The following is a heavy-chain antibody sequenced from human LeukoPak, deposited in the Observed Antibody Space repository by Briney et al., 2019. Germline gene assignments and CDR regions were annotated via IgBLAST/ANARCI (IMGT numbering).Heavy chain of an antibody. CDR3: AKDYRGYYDSSAWDY. D-gene: IGHD3-22*01. J-gene: IGHJ4*02. CDR1: GFTFSSYA. Sequence: GGSLRLSCAASGFTFSSYAMHWVRQAPGKGLEGVAFIWYDGSNTAYTDSVKGRFTISRDNAKNRLHLQMNSLRAEDTAVYYGAKDYRGYYDSSAWDYWGQGTRVTVSS. V-gene: IGHV3-30*02. CDR2: IWYDGSNT.